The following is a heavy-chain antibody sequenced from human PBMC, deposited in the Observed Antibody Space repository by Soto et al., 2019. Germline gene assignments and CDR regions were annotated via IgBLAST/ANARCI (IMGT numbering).Heavy chain of an antibody. CDR2: IYSGGST. CDR1: GFTVSSNY. D-gene: IGHD3-3*01. Sequence: EVQLVESGGGLVQPGGSPRLSCAASGFTVSSNYMSWVRQAPGKGLEWVSVIYSGGSTYYADSVKGRFTISRDNSKNTLYLQMNSLRAEDTAVYYCARPYYDFWRGYYFDYWGQGTLVTVSS. J-gene: IGHJ4*02. V-gene: IGHV3-66*04. CDR3: ARPYYDFWRGYYFDY.